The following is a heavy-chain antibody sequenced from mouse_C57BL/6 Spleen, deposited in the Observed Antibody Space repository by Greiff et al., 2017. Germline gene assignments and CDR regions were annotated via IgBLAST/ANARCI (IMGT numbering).Heavy chain of an antibody. CDR3: AKLLL. D-gene: IGHD2-1*01. J-gene: IGHJ4*01. V-gene: IGHV5-17*01. CDR2: ISSGSSTI. Sequence: EVMLVESGGGLVKPGGSLKLSCAASGFTFSDYGMHWVRQAPEKGLEWVAYISSGSSTIYYADIVKGRFTISRDNAKNTLFLQMTSLRSEDTAMYYCAKLLLWGQGTSVTVSS. CDR1: GFTFSDYG.